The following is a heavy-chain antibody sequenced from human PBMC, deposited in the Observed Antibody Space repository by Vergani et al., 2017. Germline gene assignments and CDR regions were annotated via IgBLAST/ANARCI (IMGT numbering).Heavy chain of an antibody. Sequence: QVQLVESGGGVVQPGRSLRLSCAASGFTFSSYGMHWVRQAPGKGLEWVAVISYDGSNKYYADSVKGRFTISRDNSKNTLYLQMNSLRAEDTAVYYSAKGRNGDVGDYYYYMDVWGKGTTVTVSS. CDR2: ISYDGSNK. D-gene: IGHD1-1*01. CDR1: GFTFSSYG. J-gene: IGHJ6*03. V-gene: IGHV3-30*18. CDR3: AKGRNGDVGDYYYYMDV.